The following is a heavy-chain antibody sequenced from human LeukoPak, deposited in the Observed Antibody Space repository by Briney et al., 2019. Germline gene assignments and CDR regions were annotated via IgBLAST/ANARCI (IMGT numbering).Heavy chain of an antibody. CDR1: DYSISSGYY. D-gene: IGHD6-19*01. CDR2: LYHSEST. V-gene: IGHV4-38-2*02. Sequence: SETLSLTCTVSDYSISSGYYWGWIRKPPGKGLEWIGNLYHSESTYYNPSLKSRVTISVDTSKNQFSLKLTSVSAADTAVYFCARGAGGWAGYFDYWGQGTLVTVSS. CDR3: ARGAGGWAGYFDY. J-gene: IGHJ4*02.